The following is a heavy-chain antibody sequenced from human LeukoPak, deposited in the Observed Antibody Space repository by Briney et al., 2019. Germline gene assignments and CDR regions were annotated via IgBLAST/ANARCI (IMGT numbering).Heavy chain of an antibody. D-gene: IGHD3-10*01. V-gene: IGHV1-2*02. J-gene: IGHJ4*02. Sequence: ASVRVSSKASGYSFTAFYIHWVRQAPGQGLEWMGWIHPRSGDTRYAQKFQGRVTMARDTSISTVYMDLSSLGSDDTAVYYCARDGEYGTGSYYRGSSDYWGESLLVTVSS. CDR3: ARDGEYGTGSYYRGSSDY. CDR1: GYSFTAFY. CDR2: IHPRSGDT.